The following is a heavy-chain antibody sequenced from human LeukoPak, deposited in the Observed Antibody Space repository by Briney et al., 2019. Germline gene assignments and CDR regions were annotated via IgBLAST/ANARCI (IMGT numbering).Heavy chain of an antibody. V-gene: IGHV4-34*01. CDR1: GGSFSGYY. CDR2: INHSGST. Sequence: SETLSLTCAVYGGSFSGYYWSWIRQPPGKGLEWIGEINHSGSTNYNPSLKSRVTISVDRSKNQFSLKLSSVTAADTAVYYCARVSDYYYYMDVWGKGTMVTVSS. CDR3: ARVSDYYYYMDV. J-gene: IGHJ6*03.